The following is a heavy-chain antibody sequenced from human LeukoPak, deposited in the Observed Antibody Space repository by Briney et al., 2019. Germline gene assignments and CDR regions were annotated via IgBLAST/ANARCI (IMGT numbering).Heavy chain of an antibody. V-gene: IGHV4-59*08. CDR2: IYYSGST. CDR3: ARVGGSNYYYYGMDV. Sequence: TSETLSLTCSVSGGSISGYYWSWIRQPPGKGLEWIGYIYYSGSTNCNPSLKSRVIISVDTSKNQFSLKLSSVTAADTAVYYCARVGGSNYYYYGMDVWGQGTTVTVSS. J-gene: IGHJ6*02. D-gene: IGHD2-15*01. CDR1: GGSISGYY.